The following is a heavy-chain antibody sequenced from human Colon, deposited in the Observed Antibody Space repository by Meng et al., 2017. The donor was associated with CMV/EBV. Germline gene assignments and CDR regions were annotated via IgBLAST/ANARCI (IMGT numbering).Heavy chain of an antibody. D-gene: IGHD6-19*01. CDR1: GFNFRSSA. Sequence: GGSLRLSCAASGFNFRSSAMRWVRQAPGKGLEWVSCISGGGTSTYYADSVKGRFTISRDTPKNTLFLQLNSLRAEDTAVYYCARGVIAVGQRHYFDHWGQGTLVTVSS. J-gene: IGHJ4*02. CDR3: ARGVIAVGQRHYFDH. V-gene: IGHV3-23*01. CDR2: ISGGGTST.